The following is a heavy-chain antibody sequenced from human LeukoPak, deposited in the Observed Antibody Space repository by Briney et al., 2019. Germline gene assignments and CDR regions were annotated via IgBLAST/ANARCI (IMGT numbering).Heavy chain of an antibody. V-gene: IGHV3-33*01. CDR2: IWYDGSNK. D-gene: IGHD3-3*01. Sequence: GGSLRLSCAASGFTFSSYGMHWVRQAPGKGLEWVAVIWYDGSNKYYADSVKGRFTISRDNSKNTLYLQMNSLRAEDTAVYYCARDRMEWGPDGPFDYWGQGTLVTVSS. CDR3: ARDRMEWGPDGPFDY. CDR1: GFTFSSYG. J-gene: IGHJ4*02.